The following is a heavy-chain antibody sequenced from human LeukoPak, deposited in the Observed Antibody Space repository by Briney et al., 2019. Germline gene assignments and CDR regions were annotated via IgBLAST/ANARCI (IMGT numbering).Heavy chain of an antibody. J-gene: IGHJ4*02. D-gene: IGHD6-19*01. Sequence: GGSLRLSCAASGFTFSSYAMHWVRQAPGKGLEYVSAISNNGGSTYYANSVKGRFTISRDNSKNTLYLQMGSLRAEDMAVYYRARLSVAVVDADYWGQGTLVTVSS. CDR3: ARLSVAVVDADY. CDR1: GFTFSSYA. V-gene: IGHV3-64*01. CDR2: ISNNGGST.